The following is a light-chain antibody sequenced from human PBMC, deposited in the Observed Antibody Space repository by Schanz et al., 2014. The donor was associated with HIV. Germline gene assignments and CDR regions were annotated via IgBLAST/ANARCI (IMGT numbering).Light chain of an antibody. J-gene: IGLJ1*01. CDR1: SSDVAGYNF. CDR2: EVS. CDR3: NSYTRSGTHV. V-gene: IGLV2-8*01. Sequence: QSALTQPPSASGSPGQSVTISCTGASSDVAGYNFVSWYQQHPGKAPKLMIYEVSKRPSGVPDRFSGSKSGNTASLTISGLQAEDEADYYCNSYTRSGTHVFGPGTKLTVL.